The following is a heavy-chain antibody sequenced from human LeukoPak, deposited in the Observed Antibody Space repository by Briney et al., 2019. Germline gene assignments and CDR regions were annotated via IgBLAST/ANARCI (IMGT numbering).Heavy chain of an antibody. CDR1: GYTFTSYY. CDR3: ARDSLQLANFDY. V-gene: IGHV1-46*01. D-gene: IGHD6-13*01. Sequence: ASVKVSCKASGYTFTSYYMHWVRQAPGQGLEWMGIINPSGGSTSYAQKFQGRVTMTRDMSTSTVYMELSSLRSKDTAVYYCARDSLQLANFDYWGQGTLVTVSS. CDR2: INPSGGST. J-gene: IGHJ4*02.